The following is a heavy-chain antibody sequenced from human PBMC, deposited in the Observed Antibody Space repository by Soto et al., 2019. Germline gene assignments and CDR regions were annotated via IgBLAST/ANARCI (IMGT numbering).Heavy chain of an antibody. CDR2: ISVYNGNT. D-gene: IGHD1-26*01. CDR3: ARVIGAKELHGIDV. CDR1: GYTLTTYG. Sequence: GASVKVSCKASGYTLTTYGISWVRQAPGQGLEWMGWISVYNGNTNYAQKVQGRVTMTTDTSTSTAYMELRSLKSDDTAVYYCARVIGAKELHGIDVWAQGTTVTVSS. J-gene: IGHJ6*02. V-gene: IGHV1-18*01.